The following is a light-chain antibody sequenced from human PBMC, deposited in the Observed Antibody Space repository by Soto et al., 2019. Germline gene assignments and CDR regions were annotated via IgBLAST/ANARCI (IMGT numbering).Light chain of an antibody. J-gene: IGLJ1*01. Sequence: QSVLTQPASGSASRGRSITISCTGTSSDVGDYNPVSWSQQHHVQAQHVMIYEASNRPSAVSNRFVGSKSGNTATLTISGHQAEDEADYYCTSYTSSSTHYVCGTGTKVTV. V-gene: IGLV2-14*01. CDR3: TSYTSSSTHYV. CDR1: SSDVGDYNP. CDR2: EAS.